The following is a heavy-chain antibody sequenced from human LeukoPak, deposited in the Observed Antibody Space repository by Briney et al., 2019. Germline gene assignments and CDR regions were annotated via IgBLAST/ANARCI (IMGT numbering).Heavy chain of an antibody. D-gene: IGHD5-24*01. V-gene: IGHV1-69*02. J-gene: IGHJ4*02. CDR1: GGTFSSYT. CDR3: ARMGDGYNGMGFGY. Sequence: SVTVSCPASGGTFSSYTISWVRQAPGQGLEWMGRIIPILGIANYAQKFQGRVTITADKSTSTAYMELSSLRSEDTAVYYCARMGDGYNGMGFGYWGQGTLVTVSS. CDR2: IIPILGIA.